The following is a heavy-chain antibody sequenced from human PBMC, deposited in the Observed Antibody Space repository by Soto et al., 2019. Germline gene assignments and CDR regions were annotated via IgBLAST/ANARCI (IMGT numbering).Heavy chain of an antibody. V-gene: IGHV3-23*01. J-gene: IGHJ4*02. Sequence: GGSLRLSCAASGFTFSSYAMSWVRQAPGKGLEWVSAISGSGGSTYYADSVKGRFTISRDNSKNTLYLQMNSLRAEDTAVYYCAKDRRSSSWYLVFDYWGQGTLVTVSS. CDR3: AKDRRSSSWYLVFDY. CDR1: GFTFSSYA. CDR2: ISGSGGST. D-gene: IGHD6-13*01.